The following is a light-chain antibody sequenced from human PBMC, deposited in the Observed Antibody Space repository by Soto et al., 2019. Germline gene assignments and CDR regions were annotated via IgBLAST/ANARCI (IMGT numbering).Light chain of an antibody. CDR1: SSNIGSYT. CDR3: AAWDDSLNGRYV. V-gene: IGLV1-44*01. Sequence: QSVLTQPPSASGTPGQRVTISCSGSSSNIGSYTVNWYQQLPGTAPKLLISSNSQRPSGVPDRFSGSKSGTSASLAISGLQSEDEADYYCAAWDDSLNGRYVFGTGTKLTVL. CDR2: SNS. J-gene: IGLJ1*01.